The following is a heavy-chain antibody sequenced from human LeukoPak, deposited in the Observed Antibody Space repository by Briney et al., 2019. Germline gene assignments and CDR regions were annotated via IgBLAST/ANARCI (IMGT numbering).Heavy chain of an antibody. V-gene: IGHV4-4*07. J-gene: IGHJ4*02. D-gene: IGHD4/OR15-4a*01. CDR3: ARQQLKTMASFDS. CDR2: INTSGST. Sequence: SETLSLTCSVSGGSISSYSWSWIRLPAGKGLEWIGRINTSGSTDYNPSLKSRLTMSLDTSTNHFSLKLNSVTAADTAVYYCARQQLKTMASFDSWGQGTLITVSS. CDR1: GGSISSYS.